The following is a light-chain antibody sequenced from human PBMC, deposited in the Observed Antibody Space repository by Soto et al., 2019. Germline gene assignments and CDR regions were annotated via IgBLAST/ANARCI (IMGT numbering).Light chain of an antibody. J-gene: IGKJ2*02. CDR1: QNILTY. CDR3: QQSYSFPRT. CDR2: AAS. V-gene: IGKV1-39*01. Sequence: DIQMTQSPLSLSASVGDIVTITFRTSQNILTYLNWYQQRPGEAPRFLIYAASNLQDGVPSRFSASESGTEFTLTISSLQPEDFATYYCQQSYSFPRTFGQGTKLEMK.